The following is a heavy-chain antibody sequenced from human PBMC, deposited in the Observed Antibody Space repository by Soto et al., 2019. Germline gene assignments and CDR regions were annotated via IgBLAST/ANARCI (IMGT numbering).Heavy chain of an antibody. V-gene: IGHV3-48*02. CDR1: GFTFSSYS. J-gene: IGHJ5*02. CDR3: ARTPEYNWNDVGFDP. D-gene: IGHD1-20*01. Sequence: QPGGSLRLSCAASGFTFSSYSMNWVRQAPGKGLEWVSYISSSSSTIYYADSVKGRFTISRDNAKNSLYLQMNSLRDEDTAVYYCARTPEYNWNDVGFDPWGQGTLVTVSS. CDR2: ISSSSSTI.